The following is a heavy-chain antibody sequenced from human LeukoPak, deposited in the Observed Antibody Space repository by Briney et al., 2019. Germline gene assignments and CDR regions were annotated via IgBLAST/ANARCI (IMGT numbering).Heavy chain of an antibody. Sequence: SETLSLTCTVSGGSIGNFFWSWIRQSPGKGLEWIGYIYYSGSTNYNPSLKSRVTISVDTSKNQFSLKLSSVTAADTAVYYCARSTSLVLWSYWGQGTLVTVSS. CDR3: ARSTSLVLWSY. CDR1: GGSIGNFF. D-gene: IGHD6-13*01. V-gene: IGHV4-59*08. J-gene: IGHJ4*02. CDR2: IYYSGST.